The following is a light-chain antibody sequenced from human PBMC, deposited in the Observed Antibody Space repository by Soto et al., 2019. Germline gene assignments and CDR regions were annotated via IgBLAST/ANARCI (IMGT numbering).Light chain of an antibody. Sequence: EIVLTQSPATLSLSPGERATLSCRDSQSVSSYLAWYQQKPGQAPRLLIYDASNRATGIPARFSGSGSGTDFTLTISSLEPEDFAVYYCQQRSNWPPGWTFGQGTKVEIK. J-gene: IGKJ1*01. V-gene: IGKV3-11*01. CDR2: DAS. CDR1: QSVSSY. CDR3: QQRSNWPPGWT.